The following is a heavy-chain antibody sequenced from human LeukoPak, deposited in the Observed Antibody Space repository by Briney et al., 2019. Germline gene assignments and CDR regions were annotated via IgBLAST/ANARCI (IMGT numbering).Heavy chain of an antibody. CDR1: GFTVSSNY. J-gene: IGHJ4*02. D-gene: IGHD3-22*01. Sequence: GSLRLSCAASGFTVSSNYMSWVRQAPGKGLEWVSVIYSGGSTYYADSVKGRFTISRDNSKNTLYLQMNSLRAEDTAVYYCARRAGDYSHPYDYWGQGTLVTVSS. CDR3: ARRAGDYSHPYDY. CDR2: IYSGGST. V-gene: IGHV3-53*01.